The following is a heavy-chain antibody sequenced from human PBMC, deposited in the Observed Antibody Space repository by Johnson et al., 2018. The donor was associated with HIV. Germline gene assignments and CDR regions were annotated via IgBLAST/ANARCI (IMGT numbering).Heavy chain of an antibody. V-gene: IGHV3-11*04. D-gene: IGHD4-17*01. J-gene: IGHJ3*02. CDR1: RFTFSDYY. Sequence: QVQLVESGGGLVQPGGSLRLSCVASRFTFSDYYMSWIRQAPGKGLEWVSSMSSSGTTIYIADSVKGRFTIDRENAKNSLYLQMNSLRAGDTAVYYCAKERGATVRPGVAFDIWGQGTMVTVSS. CDR2: MSSSGTTI. CDR3: AKERGATVRPGVAFDI.